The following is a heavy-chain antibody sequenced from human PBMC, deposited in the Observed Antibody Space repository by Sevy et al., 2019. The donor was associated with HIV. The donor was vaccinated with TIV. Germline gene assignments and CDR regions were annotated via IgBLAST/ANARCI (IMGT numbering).Heavy chain of an antibody. CDR2: ISSSSSYI. V-gene: IGHV3-21*01. D-gene: IGHD6-6*01. J-gene: IGHJ5*02. CDR3: ARDPIAARPPSGWFDP. Sequence: GGSLRLSCAASGFTFSSYSMNWVRQAPGKGLEWVSSISSSSSYIYYADSVKGRFTISRDNAKNSLYLQMNCLRAEDTAVYYCARDPIAARPPSGWFDPWGKGTLVTVSS. CDR1: GFTFSSYS.